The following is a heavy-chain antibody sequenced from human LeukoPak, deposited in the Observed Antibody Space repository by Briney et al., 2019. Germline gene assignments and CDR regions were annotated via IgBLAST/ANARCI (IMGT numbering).Heavy chain of an antibody. CDR1: GFTFSSYG. D-gene: IGHD2-21*02. CDR2: IRYDGSNK. Sequence: GGSLRLSCAASGFTFSSYGMHWVRQAPGKGLEWVAFIRYDGSNKYYADSVKGRFTISRDNSKNTLYLQMNSLRAEDTAVYYCAKTSCGGDCYPPYLDYWGQGTLVTVSS. CDR3: AKTSCGGDCYPPYLDY. J-gene: IGHJ4*02. V-gene: IGHV3-30*02.